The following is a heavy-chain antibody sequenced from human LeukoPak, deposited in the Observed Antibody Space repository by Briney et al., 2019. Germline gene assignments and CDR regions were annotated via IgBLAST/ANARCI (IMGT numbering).Heavy chain of an antibody. D-gene: IGHD3-10*01. CDR3: ASDLTYYYGSGSYPAGFDP. CDR2: IYYSGST. CDR1: GGSISSYY. V-gene: IGHV4-59*01. J-gene: IGHJ5*02. Sequence: SETLSLTCTVSGGSISSYYWSWIRQPPGKGLEWIGYIYYSGSTNYNPSLKSRVTISVDTSKNQFSLKLSSVTAADTAVYYCASDLTYYYGSGSYPAGFDPWGQGTLVTVSS.